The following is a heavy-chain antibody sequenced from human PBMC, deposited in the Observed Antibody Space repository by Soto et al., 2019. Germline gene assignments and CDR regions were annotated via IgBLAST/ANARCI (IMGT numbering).Heavy chain of an antibody. D-gene: IGHD6-6*01. CDR3: ARERPDGARLDP. Sequence: QVQLQESGPGLVKHSQTLSLTCTVSGGSISSGDYYWSWIRQPPGKGLEWIGYIYYSGSTYYNPSRKSRVTISVDTSKNQCSLKLSSVTAADTAVYYCARERPDGARLDPWGQGTLVTVSS. CDR2: IYYSGST. CDR1: GGSISSGDYY. J-gene: IGHJ5*02. V-gene: IGHV4-30-4*01.